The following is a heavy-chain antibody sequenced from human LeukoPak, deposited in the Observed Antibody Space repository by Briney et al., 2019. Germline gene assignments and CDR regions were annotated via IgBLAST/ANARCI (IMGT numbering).Heavy chain of an antibody. D-gene: IGHD2-2*01. J-gene: IGHJ6*02. CDR2: IYYSGST. CDR1: VGSISSGDYY. V-gene: IGHV4-30-4*01. Sequence: TLSLTCTVSVGSISSGDYYWSWIRQPPGKGLEWIGYIYYSGSTYYNPSLKRRVTISVDTAKNQFSLKLSSVTAADTAVYYCAREYVVPAHHYSYYYGMDVWGQGTTVTVSS. CDR3: AREYVVPAHHYSYYYGMDV.